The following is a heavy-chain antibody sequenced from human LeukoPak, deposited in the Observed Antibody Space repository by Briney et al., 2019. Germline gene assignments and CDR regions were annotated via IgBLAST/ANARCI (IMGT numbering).Heavy chain of an antibody. Sequence: SETLSLTCTVSGGSISSYYWSWIRQPPGKGLEWIGYIYYSGSTNYNPSLKSRVTISVDTSKNQFSLKLSSVTAADTAVYYCARGVYYGDYIDYWGQGTLVTVSS. CDR2: IYYSGST. J-gene: IGHJ4*02. D-gene: IGHD4-17*01. CDR3: ARGVYYGDYIDY. V-gene: IGHV4-59*12. CDR1: GGSISSYY.